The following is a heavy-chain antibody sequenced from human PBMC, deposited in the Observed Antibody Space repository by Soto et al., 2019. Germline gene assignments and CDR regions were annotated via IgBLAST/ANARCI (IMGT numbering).Heavy chain of an antibody. V-gene: IGHV3-21*06. CDR2: ISSTTNYI. CDR1: GFTFTRYS. D-gene: IGHD1-1*01. J-gene: IGHJ4*01. Sequence: PGGSRRLSCAASGFTFTRYSMNWVRQAPEKGLEWVSSISSTTNYIYYGDSMKGRFAISRDNAKNSLYLEMNSLRAEDTAVYYCARESDDLTSNFSYRGQRTLVPASS. CDR3: ARESDDLTSNFSY.